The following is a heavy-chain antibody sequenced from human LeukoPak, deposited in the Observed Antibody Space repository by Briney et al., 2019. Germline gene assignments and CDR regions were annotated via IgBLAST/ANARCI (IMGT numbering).Heavy chain of an antibody. CDR1: GGSISSYY. CDR3: ARLAGGAAIDYYYMDV. J-gene: IGHJ6*03. V-gene: IGHV4-4*07. Sequence: SETLSLTCTVSGGSISSYYWSWIRQPAGKGLEWIGRIYTSGSTNYNPSLKSRVTMSVDTSKNQFSLKLSSVTAADTAVYYCARLAGGAAIDYYYMDVWGKGTTVTVSS. CDR2: IYTSGST. D-gene: IGHD6-13*01.